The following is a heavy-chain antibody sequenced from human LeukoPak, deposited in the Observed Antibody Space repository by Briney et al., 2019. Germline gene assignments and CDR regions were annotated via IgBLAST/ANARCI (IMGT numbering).Heavy chain of an antibody. V-gene: IGHV4-59*08. CDR3: ARRNDFDI. CDR1: GGSISGDH. CDR2: IYYSGNT. J-gene: IGHJ3*02. Sequence: SETLSLTCTVSGGSISGDHWNWIRQPPGKGLEWIGNIYYSGNTNYNPSLKSRVTISVDTSKNQFSLKLSSVTAADTAVYYRARRNDFDIWGQGTMVTVSS.